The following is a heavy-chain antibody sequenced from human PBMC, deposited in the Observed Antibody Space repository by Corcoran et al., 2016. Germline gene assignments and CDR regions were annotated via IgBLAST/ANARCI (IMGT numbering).Heavy chain of an antibody. D-gene: IGHD6-25*01. CDR3: AREGQAADDAIDI. J-gene: IGHJ3*02. Sequence: EVQLVESGGGLVQPGGSLRLSCAASGFTFSSYSMNWVRQAPGKGLEWVSYISSSSSTIYYADSVKGRFTISRDNAKNSLYLQMNSLRAEDTAVYYCAREGQAADDAIDIWGQGTMVTVSS. CDR2: ISSSSSTI. V-gene: IGHV3-48*04. CDR1: GFTFSSYS.